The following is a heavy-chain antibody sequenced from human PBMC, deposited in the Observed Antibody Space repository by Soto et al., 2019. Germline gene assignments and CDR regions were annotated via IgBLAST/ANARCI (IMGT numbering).Heavy chain of an antibody. Sequence: SVKVSCKASGATFSSYSISLVRQPPGQGLEWMGGIIPIFGTANYAQKFQGRVTIIADESTSTAYMELSSLRSEDTAVYYCARALRGSSWGGFDIWGQGTMVTVAS. CDR3: ARALRGSSWGGFDI. CDR1: GATFSSYS. J-gene: IGHJ3*02. V-gene: IGHV1-69*13. CDR2: IIPIFGTA. D-gene: IGHD6-13*01.